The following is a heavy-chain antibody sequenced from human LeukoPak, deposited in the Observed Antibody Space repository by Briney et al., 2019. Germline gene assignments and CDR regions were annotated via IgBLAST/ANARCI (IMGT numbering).Heavy chain of an antibody. D-gene: IGHD5-18*01. CDR3: ARVRDSYGPRGYYYMNV. CDR1: GGSFTDYY. J-gene: IGHJ6*03. V-gene: IGHV4-34*12. Sequence: SETLSLTCAVYGGSFTDYYWGWIRQPPGKGLEWIAEIFHSGNINYNPSLKSRVTISVDTSKNQFHLNLTYVTAADTAVYYCARVRDSYGPRGYYYMNVWGKGTTVTISS. CDR2: IFHSGNI.